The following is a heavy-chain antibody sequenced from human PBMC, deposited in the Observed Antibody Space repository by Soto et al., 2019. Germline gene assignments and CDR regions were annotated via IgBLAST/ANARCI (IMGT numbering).Heavy chain of an antibody. J-gene: IGHJ3*02. V-gene: IGHV4-59*08. CDR1: GGSISIYY. Sequence: SETLSLTCTVSGGSISIYYWSWVRQPPGKGLEWIGYIYYSGSTNYNPSLKSRVTISVDTSKNQFSLKLSSVTAADTAVYYCARTSAVADDAFDIWGQGTMVTVSS. CDR2: IYYSGST. D-gene: IGHD6-19*01. CDR3: ARTSAVADDAFDI.